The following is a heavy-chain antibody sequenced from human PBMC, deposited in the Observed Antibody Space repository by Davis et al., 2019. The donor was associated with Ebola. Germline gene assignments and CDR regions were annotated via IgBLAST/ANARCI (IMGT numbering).Heavy chain of an antibody. J-gene: IGHJ5*02. Sequence: PGGSLRLSCAASGFTFSTYAMSWVRQAPGKGLEWVSTISGSGGSTYYADSVKGRFTISRDNSKNTLYLQMNSLRAEDTAVYYCAKGLATYNWFDPWGQGTLVTVSS. CDR1: GFTFSTYA. CDR2: ISGSGGST. V-gene: IGHV3-23*01. CDR3: AKGLATYNWFDP.